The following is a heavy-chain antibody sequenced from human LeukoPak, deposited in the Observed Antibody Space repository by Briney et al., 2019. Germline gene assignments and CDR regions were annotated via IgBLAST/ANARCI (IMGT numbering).Heavy chain of an antibody. J-gene: IGHJ4*02. CDR2: IYYSGST. CDR3: ARDLLNEGNHLDY. CDR1: GGSLSSGDYY. V-gene: IGHV4-30-4*01. Sequence: SETLSLTCTVSGGSLSSGDYYWSRIRQPPGKGLEWIGYIYYSGSTYYNPSLKSRVTISVDTSKNQFSLKPSSVTAADTAVYYCARDLLNEGNHLDYWGQGTLVTVSS. D-gene: IGHD4-23*01.